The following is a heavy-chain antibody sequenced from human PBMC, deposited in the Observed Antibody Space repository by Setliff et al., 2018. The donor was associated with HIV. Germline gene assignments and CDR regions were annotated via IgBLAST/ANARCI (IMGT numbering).Heavy chain of an antibody. Sequence: SETLSLTCTVSGGSISSGSYYWSWIRQPAGKGLEWIGYIYYSGSTNYNPSLKSRVTISVDTSKNQFSLKLSSVTAADTAVYYCARSYQKRIAAAEVLHYYYMDVWGKGTTVTVSS. D-gene: IGHD6-13*01. J-gene: IGHJ6*03. V-gene: IGHV4-61*10. CDR3: ARSYQKRIAAAEVLHYYYMDV. CDR1: GGSISSGSYY. CDR2: IYYSGST.